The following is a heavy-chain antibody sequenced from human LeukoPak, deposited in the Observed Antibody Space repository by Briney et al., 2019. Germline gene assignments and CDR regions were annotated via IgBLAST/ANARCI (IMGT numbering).Heavy chain of an antibody. CDR2: VSGSGGTT. D-gene: IGHD3-9*01. CDR1: GFTFSSYA. V-gene: IGHV3-23*01. Sequence: GGSLRLSCEASGFTFSSYAMSWVRQAPGKGLEWVSGVSGSGGTTYYADSVKGRFTISRDNSKNTLYLQMNSLRAEDTAVYYCARDGHYDILTGYFQDWGQGTLVTVSS. J-gene: IGHJ1*01. CDR3: ARDGHYDILTGYFQD.